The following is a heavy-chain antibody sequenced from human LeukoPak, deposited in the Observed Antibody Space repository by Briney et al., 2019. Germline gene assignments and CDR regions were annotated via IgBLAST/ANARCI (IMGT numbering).Heavy chain of an antibody. CDR2: IRRSSSA. CDR1: GFAFSDYS. D-gene: IGHD3-16*01. V-gene: IGHV3-11*03. Sequence: PGGSLRLSCAASGFAFSDYSMSWIRQAPGKGLELVSNIRRSSSANYADSVRGRFTISRDNAKNSVYLQMNSLRVEDTAVYYCASGGGGMVIGDYWGQGTLVTVSS. J-gene: IGHJ4*02. CDR3: ASGGGGMVIGDY.